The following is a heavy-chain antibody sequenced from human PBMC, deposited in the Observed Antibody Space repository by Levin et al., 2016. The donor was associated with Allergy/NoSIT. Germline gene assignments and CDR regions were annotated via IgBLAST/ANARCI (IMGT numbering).Heavy chain of an antibody. CDR2: INHSGST. D-gene: IGHD3-10*01. J-gene: IGHJ5*02. V-gene: IGHV4-34*01. CDR1: GGSFSGYY. CDR3: ARGAPRRGVIIRNWFDP. Sequence: SETLSLTCAVYGGSFSGYYWSWIRQPPGKGLEWIGEINHSGSTNYNPSLKSRVTISVDTSKNQFSLKLSSVTAADTAVYYCARGAPRRGVIIRNWFDPWGQGTLVTVSS.